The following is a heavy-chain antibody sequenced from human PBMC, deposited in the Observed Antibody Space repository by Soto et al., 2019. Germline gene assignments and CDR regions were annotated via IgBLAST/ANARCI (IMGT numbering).Heavy chain of an antibody. J-gene: IGHJ4*02. D-gene: IGHD4-17*01. CDR1: GGSISSGGYY. Sequence: QESGPGLVKPSQTLSLTCTVSGGSISSGGYYWSWIRQHPGKGLEWLALIYWDDDKRYSPSLKNRLTITKDTSKNQVVLTMTNMDPVDTATYYCAHRRVGDYPYFDYWGQGTLVTVSS. V-gene: IGHV2-5*08. CDR2: IYWDDDK. CDR3: AHRRVGDYPYFDY.